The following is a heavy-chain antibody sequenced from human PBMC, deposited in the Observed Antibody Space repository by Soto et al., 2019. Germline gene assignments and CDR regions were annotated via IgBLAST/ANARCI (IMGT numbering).Heavy chain of an antibody. Sequence: GASVKVSCKASGYTFTSYYMHWVRQAPGQGLEWMGIINPSGGSTSYAQKFQGRVTMTRDTSTSTVYMELSSLRSEDTAVYYCARDFESGYSSSWYGFGDYWGQGTLVTVSS. CDR3: ARDFESGYSSSWYGFGDY. CDR1: GYTFTSYY. V-gene: IGHV1-46*01. J-gene: IGHJ4*02. D-gene: IGHD6-13*01. CDR2: INPSGGST.